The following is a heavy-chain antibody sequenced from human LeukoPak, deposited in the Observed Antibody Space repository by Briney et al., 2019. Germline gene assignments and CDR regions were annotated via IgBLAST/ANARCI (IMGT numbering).Heavy chain of an antibody. V-gene: IGHV3-11*01. Sequence: GGSVRLSCAASLFTFSDYYMSWIRQAPGKGLEWVSYISSSGSTIYYADSVKGRFTISRDNAKNSLYLQMNSLRAEDTAVYYCARDKGQYGSGTRGFTWFDPWGQGTLVTVSS. CDR3: ARDKGQYGSGTRGFTWFDP. CDR2: ISSSGSTI. D-gene: IGHD3-10*01. CDR1: LFTFSDYY. J-gene: IGHJ5*02.